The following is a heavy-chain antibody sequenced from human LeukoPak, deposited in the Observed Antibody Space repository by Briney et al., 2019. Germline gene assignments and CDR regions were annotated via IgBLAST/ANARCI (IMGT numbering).Heavy chain of an antibody. CDR1: GFSLSTSGVG. V-gene: IGHV2-5*01. CDR3: AHSGKYCSSTSCYLVWFDP. J-gene: IGHJ5*02. Sequence: KGSGPTLLKPTPPLTLTCTFSGFSLSTSGVGAGWIRQPPGKALEWLALIYWNDDKRYSPSLKSRLTITKDTSKHQVVLTMTNMDPVDTATYYCAHSGKYCSSTSCYLVWFDPWGQGTLVTVSS. D-gene: IGHD2-2*01. CDR2: IYWNDDK.